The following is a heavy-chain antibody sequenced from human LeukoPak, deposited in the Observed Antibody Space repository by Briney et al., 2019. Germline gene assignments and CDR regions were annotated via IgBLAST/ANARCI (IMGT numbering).Heavy chain of an antibody. CDR2: IWYDGSNK. V-gene: IGHV3-33*01. D-gene: IGHD3-16*01. J-gene: IGHJ4*02. Sequence: GGSLRLSCAASGFTFSNYGMHWVRQAPGKGLEWVAVIWYDGSNKYYADSVKGRITISRDNSKNTLYLQMNSLRADDTAVYYCAAAYQYYFDYWGQGALVTVS. CDR1: GFTFSNYG. CDR3: AAAYQYYFDY.